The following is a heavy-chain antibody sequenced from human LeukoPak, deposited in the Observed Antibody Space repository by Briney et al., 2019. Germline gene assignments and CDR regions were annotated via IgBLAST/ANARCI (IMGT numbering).Heavy chain of an antibody. CDR3: ARPYVSTRNVFAV. D-gene: IGHD2-8*01. J-gene: IGHJ3*01. V-gene: IGHV3-74*01. CDR1: GFTFSSYT. CDR2: INSDGGGT. Sequence: SGGSLRLSCAASGFTFSSYTMTWVRQAPGKGLEWVSRINSDGGGTNYADSVKGRFTISRDNARHTLYLQMNSLRAEDTAVYYCARPYVSTRNVFAVWGQGTVVTVSS.